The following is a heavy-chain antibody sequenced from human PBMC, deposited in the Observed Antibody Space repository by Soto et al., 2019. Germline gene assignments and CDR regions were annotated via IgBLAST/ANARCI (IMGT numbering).Heavy chain of an antibody. CDR2: ISAYNGNT. CDR3: ARGTGRESSYYYSYGMDV. D-gene: IGHD6-6*01. Sequence: ASVKVSCKASGYTFTSYGISWVRQAPGQGLEWMGWISAYNGNTNYAQKLQGRVTMTTDTSTSTAYMELRSLRSDDTAVYYCARGTGRESSYYYSYGMDVWGQGPTVTVSS. J-gene: IGHJ6*02. V-gene: IGHV1-18*01. CDR1: GYTFTSYG.